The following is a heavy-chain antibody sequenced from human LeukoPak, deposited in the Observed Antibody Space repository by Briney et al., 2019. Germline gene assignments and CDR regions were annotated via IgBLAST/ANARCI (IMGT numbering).Heavy chain of an antibody. D-gene: IGHD3-22*01. CDR2: IIPILGIA. Sequence: SVTVSCKASGYPFTTYDINWVRQAPGQGLEWMGRIIPILGIANYAQKFQGRVTITADKSTSTAYMELSSLRSEDTAVYYCACRDYYDSQPFDYWGQGTLVTVSS. CDR1: GYPFTTYD. V-gene: IGHV1-69*04. J-gene: IGHJ4*02. CDR3: ACRDYYDSQPFDY.